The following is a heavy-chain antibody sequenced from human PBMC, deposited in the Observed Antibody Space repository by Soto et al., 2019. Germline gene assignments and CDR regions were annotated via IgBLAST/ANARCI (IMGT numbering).Heavy chain of an antibody. J-gene: IGHJ4*02. V-gene: IGHV3-48*01. CDR3: ARGDYGDYYWYYFDY. CDR2: ISSSGSTI. CDR1: GFAFSSFS. Sequence: GGSLRLSCAASGFAFSSFSMNWVRQAPGKGLEWVSYISSSGSTIYYVDSVKGRFTISRDNAKNSLYLQMNSLGAEDTAVYYCARGDYGDYYWYYFDYWGQGTLVTVSS. D-gene: IGHD4-17*01.